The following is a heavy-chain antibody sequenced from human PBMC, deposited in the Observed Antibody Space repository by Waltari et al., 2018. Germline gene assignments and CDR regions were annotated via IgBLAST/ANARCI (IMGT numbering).Heavy chain of an antibody. D-gene: IGHD6-6*01. CDR2: IRSKANSYAT. Sequence: EVQLVESGGGLVQPGGSLKLSCAASGFTFSGSAMPWVRQASGKGLEWVGRIRSKANSYATAYAASVKGRFTISRDDSKNTAYLQMNSLKTEDTAVYYCTRPPTEYSSSPWGQGTLVTVSS. V-gene: IGHV3-73*01. CDR3: TRPPTEYSSSP. J-gene: IGHJ4*02. CDR1: GFTFSGSA.